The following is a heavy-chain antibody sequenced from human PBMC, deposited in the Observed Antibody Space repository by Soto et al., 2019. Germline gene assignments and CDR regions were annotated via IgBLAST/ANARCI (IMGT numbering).Heavy chain of an antibody. Sequence: EVQLLESGGGLVQPGGSLRLSCAASGFTFSSYDMSWVRQAPGKGLEWVSTISDSGGITYYVDSVKGRFTISRDNSIHTLYLHMHSLRAEDTAVYYCAKDHASDFWNWGNYYSMDVWGKGPTVTVSS. V-gene: IGHV3-23*01. CDR3: AKDHASDFWNWGNYYSMDV. CDR1: GFTFSSYD. D-gene: IGHD3-3*01. CDR2: ISDSGGIT. J-gene: IGHJ6*03.